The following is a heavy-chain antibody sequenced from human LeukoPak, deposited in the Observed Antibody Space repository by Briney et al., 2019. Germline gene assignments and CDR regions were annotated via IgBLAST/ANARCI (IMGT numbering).Heavy chain of an antibody. D-gene: IGHD3-9*01. CDR3: ARDNDILTGDEYYMDV. V-gene: IGHV3-21*01. Sequence: GGSLRLSCAASGFTFSSYSMNWVRQAPGKGLEWVSSISSSSSYIYYADSVKGRFTISRDNAKNSLYLQMNSLRAEDTAVYYCARDNDILTGDEYYMDVWGKGTTVTVSS. CDR1: GFTFSSYS. CDR2: ISSSSSYI. J-gene: IGHJ6*03.